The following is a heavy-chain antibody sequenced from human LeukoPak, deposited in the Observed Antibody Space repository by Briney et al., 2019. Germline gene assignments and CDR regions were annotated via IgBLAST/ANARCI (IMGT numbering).Heavy chain of an antibody. D-gene: IGHD3-10*01. J-gene: IGHJ2*01. V-gene: IGHV3-21*01. CDR3: ARDPGVYYGSGSYYPTSAYWYFDL. CDR1: GFTFSYFT. CDR2: ISNGGDYK. Sequence: PGGSLRLSCTASGFTFSYFTMHWVRQAPGKGLEWVSSISNGGDYKRYAGSVRGRLTISRDNARNSMFLQMNSLRVEDTALYYCARDPGVYYGSGSYYPTSAYWYFDLWGRGTLVTVSS.